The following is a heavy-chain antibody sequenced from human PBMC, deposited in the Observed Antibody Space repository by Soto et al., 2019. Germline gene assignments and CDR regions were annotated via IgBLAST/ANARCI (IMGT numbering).Heavy chain of an antibody. D-gene: IGHD2-21*02. Sequence: QVQLVESGGGVVQPGRSLRLSCAASGFTFSSYAMHWVRQAPGKGLEWVAVISYDGSNKYYADSVKGRFTISRDNSKNTLYLQMNSLRAEDTAVYYCASAVVVTASYWYFDLWGRGTLVTVSS. V-gene: IGHV3-30-3*01. CDR1: GFTFSSYA. CDR3: ASAVVVTASYWYFDL. J-gene: IGHJ2*01. CDR2: ISYDGSNK.